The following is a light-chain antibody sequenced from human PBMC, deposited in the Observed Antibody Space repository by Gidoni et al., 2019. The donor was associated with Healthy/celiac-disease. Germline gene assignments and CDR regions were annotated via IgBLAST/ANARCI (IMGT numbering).Light chain of an antibody. CDR2: DAS. CDR1: QSVRNY. J-gene: IGKJ4*01. Sequence: EIVFTQSTATLSLSPGERATLSCRASQSVRNYLAWYQQKRGQSPRLLIHDASSRATGIPARFSGGGSGTDFTLTISSLEPEDFATYYCQQRSDWPLTFGGGTKVEIK. V-gene: IGKV3-11*01. CDR3: QQRSDWPLT.